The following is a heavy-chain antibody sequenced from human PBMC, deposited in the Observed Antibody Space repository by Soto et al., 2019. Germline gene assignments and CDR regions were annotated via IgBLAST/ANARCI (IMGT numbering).Heavy chain of an antibody. J-gene: IGHJ6*02. V-gene: IGHV1-69*01. D-gene: IGHD3-22*01. CDR3: ARAASRYYYDSSGSYYYGMDV. Sequence: QVQLVQSGAEVKKPGSSVKVSCKASGGTFNSYAISWVRQAPGQGLEWMGGIIPIFGTANYAQKFQGRVTITADESTSTAYMELSSLRSEDTAVYYCARAASRYYYDSSGSYYYGMDVWGQGTTVTVSS. CDR2: IIPIFGTA. CDR1: GGTFNSYA.